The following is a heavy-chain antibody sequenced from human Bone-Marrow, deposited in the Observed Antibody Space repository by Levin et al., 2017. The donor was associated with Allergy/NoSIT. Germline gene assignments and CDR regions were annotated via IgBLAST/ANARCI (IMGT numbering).Heavy chain of an antibody. J-gene: IGHJ6*03. D-gene: IGHD6-13*01. V-gene: IGHV1-69*13. Sequence: SVKVSCKASGGTFTSFAISWVRQAPGQGLEWMGGIIPDFGATKYAQSFQGRLTIAADQSTDTAYMDLSSLRSDDTAVYYCVRGTPAVAGTHYYYYMDVWGEGTTVTVSS. CDR1: GGTFTSFA. CDR3: VRGTPAVAGTHYYYYMDV. CDR2: IIPDFGAT.